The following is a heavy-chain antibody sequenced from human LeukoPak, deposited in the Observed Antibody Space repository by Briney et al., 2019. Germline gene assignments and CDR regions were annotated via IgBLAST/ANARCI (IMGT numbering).Heavy chain of an antibody. Sequence: GGSLRLSCAASGFTFSSYGMHWVRQAPGKGLEWVAVISYDGSNKYYADSVKGRFTISRDNSKNTLYLQMNSLRAEDTAVYYCARRSGGNSPHLNYWGQGTLVTVSS. CDR1: GFTFSSYG. CDR3: ARRSGGNSPHLNY. D-gene: IGHD4-23*01. CDR2: ISYDGSNK. V-gene: IGHV3-30*03. J-gene: IGHJ4*02.